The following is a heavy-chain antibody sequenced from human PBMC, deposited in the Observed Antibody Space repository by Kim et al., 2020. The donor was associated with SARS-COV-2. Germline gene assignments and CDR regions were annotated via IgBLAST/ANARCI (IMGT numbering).Heavy chain of an antibody. CDR1: GFTFSSFG. CDR3: AKDRKIRALMNIWIEY. J-gene: IGHJ4*02. V-gene: IGHV3-30*18. D-gene: IGHD3-10*01. Sequence: GGSLRLSCAASGFTFSSFGIHWVRQAPGKGLEWVAVVSYDASNKYYADSVKGRFTVSRDNSKNTVYLQMNSLRAEDTAVYYCAKDRKIRALMNIWIEYWGQGTLVTVSS. CDR2: VSYDASNK.